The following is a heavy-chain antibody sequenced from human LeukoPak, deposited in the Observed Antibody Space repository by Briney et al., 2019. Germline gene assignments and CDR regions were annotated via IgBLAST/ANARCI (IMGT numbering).Heavy chain of an antibody. J-gene: IGHJ4*02. D-gene: IGHD5-12*01. CDR3: ARAQGGYSGYDYSPTALDY. V-gene: IGHV3-48*01. CDR2: ISSSSSTI. Sequence: GGSLRLSCAASGFTFSNYEMHWVRQAPGKGLEWVSYISSSSSTIYYADSVKGRFTISRDNAKNSLYLQMNSLRAEDTAVYYCARAQGGYSGYDYSPTALDYWGQGTLVTVSS. CDR1: GFTFSNYE.